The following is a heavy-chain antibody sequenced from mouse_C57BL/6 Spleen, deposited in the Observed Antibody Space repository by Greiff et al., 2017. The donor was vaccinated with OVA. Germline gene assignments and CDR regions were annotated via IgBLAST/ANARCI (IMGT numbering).Heavy chain of an antibody. D-gene: IGHD1-1*01. CDR3: ARYTTVVALYAMDY. CDR1: GYTFTSYW. J-gene: IGHJ4*01. V-gene: IGHV1-55*01. Sequence: VQLQQPGAELVKPGASVKMSCKASGYTFTSYWITWVKQRPGQGLEWIGDIYPGSGSTNYNEKFKSKATLTVDTSSSTAYMQLSSLTSEDSAVYDCARYTTVVALYAMDYWGQGTSVTVSS. CDR2: IYPGSGST.